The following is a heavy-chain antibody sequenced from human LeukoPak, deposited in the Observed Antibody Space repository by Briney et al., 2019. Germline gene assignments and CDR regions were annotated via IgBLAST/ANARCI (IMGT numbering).Heavy chain of an antibody. V-gene: IGHV3-9*01. Sequence: GGSLRLSCAASGFTFDDYAMHWVRQAPGKGLEWVSGISWNSGSIGYADSVKGRFTISRDNAKNSQYLQMNSLRAEDTALYYCAKANSYGSSWYADWFDPWGQGTLVTVSS. J-gene: IGHJ5*02. D-gene: IGHD6-13*01. CDR2: ISWNSGSI. CDR1: GFTFDDYA. CDR3: AKANSYGSSWYADWFDP.